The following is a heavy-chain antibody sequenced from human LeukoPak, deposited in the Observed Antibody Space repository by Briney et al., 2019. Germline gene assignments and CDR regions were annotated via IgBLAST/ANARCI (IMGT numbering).Heavy chain of an antibody. Sequence: GASVKVSCKASGYTFTSYDINWVRQATGQGLEWMGWMNPNSGNTGYAQKFQGRVTMTRNTSISTAYMELSSLRSEDTAVYYCASALYYDFWSGYYTGYYYYGMDVWGQGTTVTVSS. CDR2: MNPNSGNT. D-gene: IGHD3-3*01. J-gene: IGHJ6*02. CDR3: ASALYYDFWSGYYTGYYYYGMDV. CDR1: GYTFTSYD. V-gene: IGHV1-8*01.